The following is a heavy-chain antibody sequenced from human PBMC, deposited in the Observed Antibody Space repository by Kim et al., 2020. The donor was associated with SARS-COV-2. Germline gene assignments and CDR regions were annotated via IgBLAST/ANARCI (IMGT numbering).Heavy chain of an antibody. D-gene: IGHD3-3*01. CDR3: ARDSDFWSGVYYYYGMDV. J-gene: IGHJ6*02. V-gene: IGHV1-18*01. Sequence: ASVKVSCKASGYTFTSYGISWVRQAPGQGLEWMGWISAYNGNTNYAQKLQGRVTMTTDTSTSTAYMELRSLRSDDTAVYYCARDSDFWSGVYYYYGMDVWGQGTTVTVSS. CDR2: ISAYNGNT. CDR1: GYTFTSYG.